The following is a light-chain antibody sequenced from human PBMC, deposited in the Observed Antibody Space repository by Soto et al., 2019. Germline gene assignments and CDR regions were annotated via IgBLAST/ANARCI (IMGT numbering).Light chain of an antibody. V-gene: IGKV1-27*01. CDR3: QKYNNVRPGYS. Sequence: DFQMTQSPSSLSASVGDRVTITCRASQDIRNHLVWYQQKPGKVPNLLIFASSILQSGVPSRFSGSGSGTDFTLTISSLQPEDVATYYCQKYNNVRPGYSIGQGTKVEIK. J-gene: IGKJ2*03. CDR1: QDIRNH. CDR2: ASS.